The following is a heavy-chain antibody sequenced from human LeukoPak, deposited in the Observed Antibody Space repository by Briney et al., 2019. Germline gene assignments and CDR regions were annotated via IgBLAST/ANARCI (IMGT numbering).Heavy chain of an antibody. Sequence: TGGSLRLSCVASGFTFRNYHMSWVRQAPGKGLEWVSHSTTSGYTTYYADSVKGRFTISRDNSKDTLYLQMNSLRAEDTAVYYCANKYGGNYWGQGTLVTVSS. D-gene: IGHD4-23*01. CDR3: ANKYGGNY. J-gene: IGHJ4*02. CDR1: GFTFRNYH. V-gene: IGHV3-23*01. CDR2: STTSGYTT.